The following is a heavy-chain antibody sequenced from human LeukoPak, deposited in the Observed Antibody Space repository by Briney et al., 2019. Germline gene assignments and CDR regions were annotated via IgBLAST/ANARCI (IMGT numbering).Heavy chain of an antibody. V-gene: IGHV4-39*01. Sequence: PSETLSLTCTVSGGSISTDASYWAWIRQPPGKGLEWIGSIYYSGSTYYSSSLKSRVTLSVDTSKNQFSLKMSSVTAADAAVFYCARLFSRGWEYHFGLDVWGQGTTVTVS. D-gene: IGHD6-19*01. J-gene: IGHJ6*02. CDR3: ARLFSRGWEYHFGLDV. CDR2: IYYSGST. CDR1: GGSISTDASY.